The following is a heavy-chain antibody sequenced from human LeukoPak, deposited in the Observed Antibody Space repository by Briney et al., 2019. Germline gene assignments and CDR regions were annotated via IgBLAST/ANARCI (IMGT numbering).Heavy chain of an antibody. CDR1: GYTFTGYY. CDR3: ARGPGVGATYYYYYYMDV. V-gene: IGHV1-2*02. CDR2: INPNSGGT. D-gene: IGHD1-26*01. J-gene: IGHJ6*03. Sequence: GASVKVSCKAPGYTFTGYYMHWVRQAPGQGLEWMGWINPNSGGTNYAQKFQGRVTMTRDTSISTAYMELSRLRSDDTAVYYCARGPGVGATYYYYYYMDVWGKGTTVTVSS.